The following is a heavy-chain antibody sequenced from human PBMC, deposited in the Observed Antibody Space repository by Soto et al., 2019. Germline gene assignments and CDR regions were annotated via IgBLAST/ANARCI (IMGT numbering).Heavy chain of an antibody. D-gene: IGHD3-9*01. CDR3: ARGTLFRYFVWLLWNY. CDR2: INPNSGGT. V-gene: IGHV1-2*02. J-gene: IGHJ4*02. CDR1: GYTFTSYY. Sequence: EASVKVSCKASGYTFTSYYMHWVRQAPGQGLEWMGWINPNSGGTNYAQKFQGRVTMTRDTSISTAYMELSRLRSDDTVVYYCARGTLFRYFVWLLWNYWGQGTLVTVSS.